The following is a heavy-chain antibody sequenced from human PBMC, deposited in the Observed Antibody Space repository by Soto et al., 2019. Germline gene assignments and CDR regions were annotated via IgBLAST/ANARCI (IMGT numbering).Heavy chain of an antibody. CDR1: GFTFTSSA. CDR3: AADRRGPRGRYYGMDV. J-gene: IGHJ6*02. V-gene: IGHV1-58*01. Sequence: QMQLVQSGPEVKKPGTSVKVSCKASGFTFTSSAVQWVRQARGQRLEWIGWIVVGSGNTNYAQKFQERVTITRDMSTSRAYMELSSVRSEDTAVYYCAADRRGPRGRYYGMDVWGQGTTVTVSS. CDR2: IVVGSGNT. D-gene: IGHD3-10*01.